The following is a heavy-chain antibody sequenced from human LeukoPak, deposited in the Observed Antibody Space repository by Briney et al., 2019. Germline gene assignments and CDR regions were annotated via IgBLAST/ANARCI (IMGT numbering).Heavy chain of an antibody. V-gene: IGHV4-39*01. J-gene: IGHJ4*02. Sequence: SETLSLTCTVSGGSISSSSAYWGWIRQPPGKGLEWIGSIYYSKNTYYNPSLKSRVTISSDTSKNQFSLTLGSASATDTAVYYCVSPRGFSYGYFDYWGQGTLVTVSS. CDR1: GGSISSSSAY. CDR3: VSPRGFSYGYFDY. CDR2: IYYSKNT. D-gene: IGHD5-18*01.